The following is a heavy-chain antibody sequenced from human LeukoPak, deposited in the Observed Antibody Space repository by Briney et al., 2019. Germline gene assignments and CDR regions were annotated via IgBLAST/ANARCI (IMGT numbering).Heavy chain of an antibody. D-gene: IGHD3-10*01. CDR1: GYAFTSYG. CDR3: ARAEVLLWFGELLKFGWFDP. CDR2: ISAYNGNT. Sequence: GASVKVSCKASGYAFTSYGISWVRQAPGQGLEWMGWISAYNGNTNYAQKLQGRVTMTTDTSTSTAYMELRSLRSDDTAVYYCARAEVLLWFGELLKFGWFDPWGQGTLVTVSS. J-gene: IGHJ5*02. V-gene: IGHV1-18*01.